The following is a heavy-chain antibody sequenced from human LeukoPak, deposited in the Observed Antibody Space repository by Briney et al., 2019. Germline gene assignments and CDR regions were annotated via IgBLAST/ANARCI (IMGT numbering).Heavy chain of an antibody. V-gene: IGHV3-48*03. J-gene: IGHJ4*02. D-gene: IGHD1-26*01. CDR1: GFTFSSYE. CDR3: ARRSTSRSSYYFDY. CDR2: ISTSASTI. Sequence: GGSLRLSCAAYGFTFSSYEMNWVRQAPGKGLEWVSYISTSASTIYYADSVKGRFTSSRDNAKNSLYLQMNRLRAEDTAVYYCARRSTSRSSYYFDYWGQGTLVTVSS.